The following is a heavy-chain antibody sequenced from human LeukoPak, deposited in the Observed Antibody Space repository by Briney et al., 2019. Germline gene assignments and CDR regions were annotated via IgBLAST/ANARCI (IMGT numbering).Heavy chain of an antibody. CDR1: GFTFSSYA. J-gene: IGHJ4*02. CDR3: ARDVVPSAIGFYFDY. Sequence: GGSLRLSCAASGFTFSSYAMSWVRQAPGKGLEWVSSISNSGTYIDYADSVKGRFTISRDNAKNSVYLQMNSLRAEDTAVNYCARDVVPSAIGFYFDYWGQGTLVTVSS. CDR2: ISNSGTYI. V-gene: IGHV3-21*01. D-gene: IGHD2-2*02.